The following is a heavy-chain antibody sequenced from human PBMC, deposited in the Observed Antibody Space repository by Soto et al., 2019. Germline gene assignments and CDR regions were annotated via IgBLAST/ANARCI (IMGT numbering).Heavy chain of an antibody. D-gene: IGHD4-17*01. CDR3: AKSKEGTVTTFDY. Sequence: SGGSLRLSCAASVFTFSSYAMSWVRQAPGKGLEWVSAISGSGGSTYYADSVKGRFTISRDNSKNTLYLQMNSLRAEDTAVYYCAKSKEGTVTTFDYWGQGTLVTVSS. CDR2: ISGSGGST. CDR1: VFTFSSYA. J-gene: IGHJ4*02. V-gene: IGHV3-23*01.